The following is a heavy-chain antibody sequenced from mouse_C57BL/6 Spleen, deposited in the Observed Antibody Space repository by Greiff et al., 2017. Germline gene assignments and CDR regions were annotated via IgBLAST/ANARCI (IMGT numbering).Heavy chain of an antibody. CDR2: IDPSDSET. D-gene: IGHD2-4*01. J-gene: IGHJ4*01. CDR1: GYTFTSYW. V-gene: IGHV1-52*01. Sequence: QVQLQQSGAELVRPGSSVKLSCKASGYTFTSYWMHWVKQRPIQGLEWIGNIDPSDSETHYNQKFKDKATLTVDKSSSTAYMQLSSLTSEDSAVYYCARRGSYDYDGYAMDYWGQGTSVTVSS. CDR3: ARRGSYDYDGYAMDY.